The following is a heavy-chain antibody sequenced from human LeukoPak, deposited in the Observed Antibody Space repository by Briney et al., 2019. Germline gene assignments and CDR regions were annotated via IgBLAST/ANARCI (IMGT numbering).Heavy chain of an antibody. D-gene: IGHD6-19*01. CDR3: AKHVRTSVWFFDS. V-gene: IGHV3-23*01. CDR2: ISLSSLTT. J-gene: IGHJ4*02. Sequence: PGGSLRLSCAAPGFTFSNYALSWVRQAPGGGLEWVSLISLSSLTTEYADSVKGRFTVSRDNSNNTLSLQMNSLNADDTAVYYCAKHVRTSVWFFDSWGQGALVTVSS. CDR1: GFTFSNYA.